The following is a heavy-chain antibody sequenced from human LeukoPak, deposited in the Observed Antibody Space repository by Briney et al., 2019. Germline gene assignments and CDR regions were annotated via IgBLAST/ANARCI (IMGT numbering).Heavy chain of an antibody. CDR1: GFTVSSNY. Sequence: PGGSLRLSCAASGFTVSSNYMTWVRQAPGKGLEWVSLIYSGGSTSYADSVRGRFTISRDNSKNTLYLQMNSLRAEDTAVYFCVRGYSFGPYGMDVWGQGTTVTVSS. J-gene: IGHJ6*02. V-gene: IGHV3-53*01. CDR2: IYSGGST. CDR3: VRGYSFGPYGMDV. D-gene: IGHD2-15*01.